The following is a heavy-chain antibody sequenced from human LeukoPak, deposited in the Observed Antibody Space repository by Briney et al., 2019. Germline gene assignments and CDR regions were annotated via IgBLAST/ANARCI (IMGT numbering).Heavy chain of an antibody. V-gene: IGHV4-30-2*01. CDR2: IYHSGST. J-gene: IGHJ4*02. CDR1: GGSISIGCYS. CDR3: ARAQGATYHY. D-gene: IGHD1-26*01. Sequence: TLALTCAFSGGSISIGCYSWSWIRRPPGKGLEWIGYIYHSGSTYYNPSLKSRVTISVDRSKNQFSLKLSSVTAADTAVYYCARAQGATYHYWGQGTLVTVSS.